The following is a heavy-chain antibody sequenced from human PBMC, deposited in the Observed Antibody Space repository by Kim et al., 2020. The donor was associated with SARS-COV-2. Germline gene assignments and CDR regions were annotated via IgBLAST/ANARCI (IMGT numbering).Heavy chain of an antibody. CDR3: ARGNQPRGHYFDY. CDR2: IYHSGST. Sequence: SETLSLTCAVSGGSISSSNWWSWVCQPPGKGLEWIGEIYHSGSTNYNPSLKSRVTISVDKSKNQFSLKLSSVTAADTAVYYCARGNQPRGHYFDYWGQGTLVTVSS. D-gene: IGHD2-2*01. V-gene: IGHV4-4*02. CDR1: GGSISSSNW. J-gene: IGHJ4*02.